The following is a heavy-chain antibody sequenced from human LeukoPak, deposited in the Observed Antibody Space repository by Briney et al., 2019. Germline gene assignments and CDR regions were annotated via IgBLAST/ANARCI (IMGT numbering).Heavy chain of an antibody. V-gene: IGHV4-30-4*08. J-gene: IGHJ3*02. Sequence: SETLSLTCTVSGGSISSGDYYWSWIRQPPGKGLEWIGYIYYSGSTYYNPSLKSRVTISVDTSKNQFSLKLSSVTAADTAVYYCARDWSIAARRKAHPGPYGAFDIWGQGTMVTVSS. CDR1: GGSISSGDYY. CDR3: ARDWSIAARRKAHPGPYGAFDI. D-gene: IGHD6-6*01. CDR2: IYYSGST.